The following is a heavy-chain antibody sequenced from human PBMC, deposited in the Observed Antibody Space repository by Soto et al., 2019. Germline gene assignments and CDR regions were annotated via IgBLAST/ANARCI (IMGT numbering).Heavy chain of an antibody. CDR1: GYTFTSYG. D-gene: IGHD2-2*02. V-gene: IGHV1-18*01. Sequence: ASVKVSCKASGYTFTSYGISWVRQAPGQGLEWMGRISAYNGNTNYAQKLQGRVTMTTDTSTSTAYMELRSLRSDDTAVYYCARDGSLDCSSTSCYTSRLNWFDPWGQGTLVTVSS. CDR3: ARDGSLDCSSTSCYTSRLNWFDP. CDR2: ISAYNGNT. J-gene: IGHJ5*02.